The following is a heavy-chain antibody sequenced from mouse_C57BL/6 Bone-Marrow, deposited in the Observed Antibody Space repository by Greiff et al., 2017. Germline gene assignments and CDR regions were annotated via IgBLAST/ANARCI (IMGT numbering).Heavy chain of an antibody. J-gene: IGHJ4*01. CDR1: GYSITSGYY. CDR3: ARGRRDYYAMDY. Sequence: ESGPGLVKPSQSLSLTCSVTGYSITSGYYWNWIRQFPGNKLEWMGYISYDGSNNYNPSLKNRISITRDTSKNQFFLKLNSVTTEDTATYYCARGRRDYYAMDYWGQGTSVTVSS. CDR2: ISYDGSN. V-gene: IGHV3-6*01.